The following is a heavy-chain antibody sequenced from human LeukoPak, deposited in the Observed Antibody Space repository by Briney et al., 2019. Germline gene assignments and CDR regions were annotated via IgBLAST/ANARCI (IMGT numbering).Heavy chain of an antibody. Sequence: SETLSLTCTVSGGSISSYYWSWIRQPPGKGLEWIGYIYTSGSTNYNPSLKSRVTISVDTSKNQFSLKLSSVTAADTAVYYCAREVTTAPYYYYYMDVWGKGTTVTVSS. CDR3: AREVTTAPYYYYYMDV. D-gene: IGHD4-11*01. V-gene: IGHV4-4*09. CDR2: IYTSGST. J-gene: IGHJ6*03. CDR1: GGSISSYY.